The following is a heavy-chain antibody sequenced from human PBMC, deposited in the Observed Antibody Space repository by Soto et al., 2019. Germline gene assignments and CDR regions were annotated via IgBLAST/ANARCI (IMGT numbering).Heavy chain of an antibody. J-gene: IGHJ4*01. D-gene: IGHD3-10*01. CDR2: ITGGGDTT. Sequence: EVQLLESGGGLVQPGGSLRLSCAASGFTFNNYAMSWVRQAPGKGLEWVSAITGGGDTTSYADSVKGRFTVSRDGSKNTLFLEINSLRAEDTAVYYCAKGRGGSGSLTPRVDFWRKGTLVTVSS. V-gene: IGHV3-23*01. CDR1: GFTFNNYA. CDR3: AKGRGGSGSLTPRVDF.